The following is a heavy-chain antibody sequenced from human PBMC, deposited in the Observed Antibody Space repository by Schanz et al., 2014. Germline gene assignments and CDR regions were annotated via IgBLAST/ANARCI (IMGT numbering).Heavy chain of an antibody. J-gene: IGHJ5*02. Sequence: VQLVESGGGLVQPGGSLRLSCAASGFTFSAYYMDWVRQAPGGGLEWVAGISNGGSDEYYVDSVKGRITISRDNTKDTLYMHSNRLGAEDAAVYYSARRALWVGDKCFDPWGQGTLVTVSS. CDR1: GFTFSAYY. CDR2: ISNGGSDE. V-gene: IGHV3-30*03. D-gene: IGHD3-10*01. CDR3: ARRALWVGDKCFDP.